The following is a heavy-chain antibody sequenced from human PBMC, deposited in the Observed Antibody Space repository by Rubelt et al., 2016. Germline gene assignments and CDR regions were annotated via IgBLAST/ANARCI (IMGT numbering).Heavy chain of an antibody. CDR3: AKIPGRGEEDNFDS. D-gene: IGHD7-27*01. J-gene: IGHJ4*02. CDR2: ISSRSNVV. Sequence: VRQAPGKGLEWVSFISSRSNVVYYADSVKGRFTISRDSAKNSLYLQMNSLKTEDTAIYYCAKIPGRGEEDNFDSWGQGTLVTVSS. V-gene: IGHV3-48*01.